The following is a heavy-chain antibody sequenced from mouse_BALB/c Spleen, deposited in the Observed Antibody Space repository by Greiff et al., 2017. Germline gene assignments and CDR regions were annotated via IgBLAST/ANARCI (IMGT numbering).Heavy chain of an antibody. J-gene: IGHJ1*01. CDR3: ARESPSRYFDV. V-gene: IGHV2-9*02. CDR2: IWAGGST. Sequence: QVQLKQSGPGLVAPSQSLSITCTVSGFSLTSYGVHWVRQPPGKGLEWLGVIWAGGSTNYNSALMSRLSISKDNSKSQVFLKMNSLQTDDTAMYYCARESPSRYFDVWGAGTTVTVSS. CDR1: GFSLTSYG.